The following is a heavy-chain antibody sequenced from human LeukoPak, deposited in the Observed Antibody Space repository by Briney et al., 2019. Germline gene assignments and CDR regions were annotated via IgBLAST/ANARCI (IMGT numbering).Heavy chain of an antibody. CDR1: GYTFTGYY. CDR3: ASALNSRSSSC. V-gene: IGHV1-2*02. Sequence: GASVKVSCKASGYTFTGYYMHWVRQAPGQGLEWMGWFNPETGGTKYAQRFQGRVTMTTDTTISTAYMELTRLRSDDTAVYYCASALNSRSSSCWGQGTRVTVSS. J-gene: IGHJ4*02. CDR2: FNPETGGT. D-gene: IGHD6-13*01.